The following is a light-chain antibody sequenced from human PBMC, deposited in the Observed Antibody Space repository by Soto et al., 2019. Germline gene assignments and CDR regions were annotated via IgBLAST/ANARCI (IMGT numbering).Light chain of an antibody. J-gene: IGLJ2*01. CDR3: AAWDDSLNVVV. CDR2: YDD. Sequence: QSVLTQPPSVSEAPRQRVTISCSGSSSNIGNNAVNWYQQLPGKAPKLLIYYDDLLPSGVSDRFSGSKYGTSASLAISGLQSEDEADYYCAAWDDSLNVVVFGGGTKLTVL. V-gene: IGLV1-36*01. CDR1: SSNIGNNA.